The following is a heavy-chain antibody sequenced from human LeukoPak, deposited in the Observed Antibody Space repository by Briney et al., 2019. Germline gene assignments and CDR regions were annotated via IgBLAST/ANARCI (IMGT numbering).Heavy chain of an antibody. D-gene: IGHD3-22*01. CDR3: ARDHGSSGYPDAFDI. J-gene: IGHJ3*02. CDR2: IYYSGST. V-gene: IGHV4-59*01. Sequence: PSETLSLTCTVSGGSISSYYWSWIRQPPGKGLEWIGYIYYSGSTNYNPSLKSRVTISVDTSKNQFSLKLSSVTAADTAVYYCARDHGSSGYPDAFDIWGQGTMVTVSS. CDR1: GGSISSYY.